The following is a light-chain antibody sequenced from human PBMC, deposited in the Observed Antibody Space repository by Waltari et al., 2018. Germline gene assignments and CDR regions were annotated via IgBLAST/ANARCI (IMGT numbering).Light chain of an antibody. Sequence: SFELTQAPSVSVSPGQTASVTCSGDKLGDKYVCWYQPKPGHSPVLLIYEDSERPSGIPGRFSGSNSGNTATLTISATQAMDEADYYCQTWTSSGVVFGGGTKLTVL. CDR1: KLGDKY. V-gene: IGLV3-1*01. CDR3: QTWTSSGVV. CDR2: EDS. J-gene: IGLJ2*01.